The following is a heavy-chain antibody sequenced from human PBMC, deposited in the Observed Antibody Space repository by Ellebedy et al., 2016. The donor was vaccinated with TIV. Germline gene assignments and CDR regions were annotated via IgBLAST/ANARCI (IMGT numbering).Heavy chain of an antibody. J-gene: IGHJ4*02. CDR1: GDSVSMKIGG. CDR2: TYYRSKWNT. V-gene: IGHV6-1*01. Sequence: SQTLSLTCAISGDSVSMKIGGWNWVRQSPSRGLELLGRTYYRSKWNTDYAVSVNSRITITADTSKNHISLQLNSVTPEDTAMYYCAGRGTAGTGFTFWGQGTLVTVSS. CDR3: AGRGTAGTGFTF. D-gene: IGHD3/OR15-3a*01.